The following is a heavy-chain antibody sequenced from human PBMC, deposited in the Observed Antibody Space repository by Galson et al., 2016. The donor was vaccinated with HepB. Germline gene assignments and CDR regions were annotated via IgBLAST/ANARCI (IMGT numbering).Heavy chain of an antibody. CDR1: GYTFTSYD. Sequence: SVKVSCKASGYTFTSYDINWVRQATGQGLEWMGWLNPNSGNTGYTQKFEGRVTMTRNTSTSTAYMELSNLRSEDTAVYYCARGSHLTYFFYGMDVWGQGTTVTVSS. V-gene: IGHV1-8*01. J-gene: IGHJ6*02. CDR3: ARGSHLTYFFYGMDV. D-gene: IGHD3-9*01. CDR2: LNPNSGNT.